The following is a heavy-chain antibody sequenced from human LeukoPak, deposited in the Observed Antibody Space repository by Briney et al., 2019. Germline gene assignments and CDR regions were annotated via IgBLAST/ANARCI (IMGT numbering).Heavy chain of an antibody. Sequence: SVKVSCKASGGTFSSYAISWVRQAPGQGLGWMGRIIPIFGTANYSQKVQGRVTITTDESTSTAYMELSSLRSEPTAVYYCAREQYRRSAMVRYFDYWGQGTLVTVSS. CDR3: AREQYRRSAMVRYFDY. V-gene: IGHV1-69*05. CDR2: IIPIFGTA. D-gene: IGHD5-18*01. J-gene: IGHJ4*02. CDR1: GGTFSSYA.